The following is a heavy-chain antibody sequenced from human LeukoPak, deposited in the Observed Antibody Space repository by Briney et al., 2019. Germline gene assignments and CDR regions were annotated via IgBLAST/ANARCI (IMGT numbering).Heavy chain of an antibody. D-gene: IGHD3-3*01. Sequence: GGSLRLSCAASGFTFSSYAMSWVRQVPGKGLESVSAISGSGGSTYYADFVKGRFTISRDNSKNTLYLQMNSLRAEDTAVYYCAKAFKSHDFWSGYHYNWFDPWGQGTLVTVSS. J-gene: IGHJ5*02. CDR3: AKAFKSHDFWSGYHYNWFDP. V-gene: IGHV3-23*01. CDR2: ISGSGGST. CDR1: GFTFSSYA.